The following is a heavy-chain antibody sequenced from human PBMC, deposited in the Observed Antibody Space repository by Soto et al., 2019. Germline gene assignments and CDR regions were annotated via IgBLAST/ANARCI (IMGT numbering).Heavy chain of an antibody. V-gene: IGHV3-21*01. CDR3: AALVVITSGTVDY. CDR2: ISSYSNYI. J-gene: IGHJ4*02. CDR1: GFTFSSYS. Sequence: EVQLVESGGGLVKPGGSLRLSCAASGFTFSSYSMNWVRQAPGKGLEWVSSISSYSNYIFYADSVKGRFTISRDNAKNSLYLQMNSLRAEDTAVYYCAALVVITSGTVDYWGQGTLVTVSS. D-gene: IGHD1-1*01.